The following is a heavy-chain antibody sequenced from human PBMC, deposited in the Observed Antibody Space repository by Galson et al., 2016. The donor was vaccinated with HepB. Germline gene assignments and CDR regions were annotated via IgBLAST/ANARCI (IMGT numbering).Heavy chain of an antibody. Sequence: SETMSLTCTVSAGSISSYFWSWIRQTPGKELEWIGYIYKTGSTNYSPSLKSQVTISVDTSRNQFSLKVRSVTAADTAVYYCARGVTGTPYFDFWGQGALVTVSS. CDR3: ARGVTGTPYFDF. CDR2: IYKTGST. D-gene: IGHD1-14*01. J-gene: IGHJ4*01. CDR1: AGSISSYF. V-gene: IGHV4-59*01.